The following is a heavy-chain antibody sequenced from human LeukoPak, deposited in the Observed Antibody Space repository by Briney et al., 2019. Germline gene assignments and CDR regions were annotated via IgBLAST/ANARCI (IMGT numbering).Heavy chain of an antibody. J-gene: IGHJ4*02. Sequence: SETLSLTCVVYGGSFSDYYWTWIRQPPGKGLEWIGEINHSGSTNYNPSLKSRVTISVDTSKNQFSLKLSSVTAADTAVYYCARAEGDDSSGYYPFYFDYWGQGTLVTVSS. CDR3: ARAEGDDSSGYYPFYFDY. V-gene: IGHV4-34*01. CDR2: INHSGST. CDR1: GGSFSDYY. D-gene: IGHD3-22*01.